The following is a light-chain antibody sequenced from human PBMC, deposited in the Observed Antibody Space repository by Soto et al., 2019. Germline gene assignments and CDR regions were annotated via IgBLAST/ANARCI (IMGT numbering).Light chain of an antibody. J-gene: IGLJ2*01. V-gene: IGLV1-51*01. CDR3: GTWDSSLTAVI. CDR2: DND. CDR1: SSNIGINF. Sequence: QSVLTQPPSVSAAPGQKVSISCSGGSSNIGINFVSWYQHLPGTAPKLVIYDNDRRPSGIPDRFSGSKSGTSATLGITGLQTGDEADYYCGTWDSSLTAVILGGGTKLTVL.